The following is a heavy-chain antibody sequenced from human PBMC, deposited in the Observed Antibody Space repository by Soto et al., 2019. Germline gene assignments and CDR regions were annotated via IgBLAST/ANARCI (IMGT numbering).Heavy chain of an antibody. CDR2: INHSGST. CDR3: ARVRGLRLRGGIVDY. CDR1: GGSFSGYY. Sequence: QVQLQQWGAGLLKPSETLSLTCAVYGGSFSGYYWSWIRQPPGKGLEWIGEINHSGSTNYNPSLKSRVTISVDTSKNQFSLKLSSVTAADTAVYYCARVRGLRLRGGIVDYWGQGTLVTVSS. D-gene: IGHD2-21*01. V-gene: IGHV4-34*01. J-gene: IGHJ4*02.